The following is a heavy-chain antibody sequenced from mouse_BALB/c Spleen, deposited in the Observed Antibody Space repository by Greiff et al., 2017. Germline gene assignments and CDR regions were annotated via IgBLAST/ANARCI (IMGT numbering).Heavy chain of an antibody. Sequence: QVQLLQSGPQLVRPGASVKISCTASGYSFTSYWMHWVKQRPGQGLEWIGMIDHSDSETRLNQKFKDKATLTVDKSSSTAYMQHSSPTSEDSAVYDCARGGIYYGSSYVDGYFDDWGEGTTVTVSS. D-gene: IGHD1-1*01. CDR1: GYSFTSYW. V-gene: IGHV1S127*01. CDR2: IDHSDSET. CDR3: ARGGIYYGSSYVDGYFDD. J-gene: IGHJ1*01.